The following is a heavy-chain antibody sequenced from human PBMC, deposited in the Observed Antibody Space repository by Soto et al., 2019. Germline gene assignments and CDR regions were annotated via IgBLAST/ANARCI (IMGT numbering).Heavy chain of an antibody. J-gene: IGHJ4*02. V-gene: IGHV4-59*01. CDR3: ARVGGVAARTFDY. CDR2: IYYSGST. Sequence: QVQLQESGPGLVKASETLSLTCTVSGGAINEFYWSWVRQPPWKGLEWIGYIYYSGSTDYNPSLKGRVTRSVDTSKNQCSLKLRSVTAADTVVYYCARVGGVAARTFDYWGQGPLFTVSS. D-gene: IGHD6-6*01. CDR1: GGAINEFY.